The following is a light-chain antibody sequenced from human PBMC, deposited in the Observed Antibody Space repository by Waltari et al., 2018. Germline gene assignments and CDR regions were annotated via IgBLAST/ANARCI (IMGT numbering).Light chain of an antibody. CDR2: WAS. CDR1: QNVLYSSNNKNY. V-gene: IGKV4-1*01. J-gene: IGKJ5*01. Sequence: DIVMTQSPDSLAVSLGERATINCQSSQNVLYSSNNKNYLAWYQQKPGQPPQLLISWASTRESGVPDRFSGSGSGTDFTLTISSLQAEDVAVYYCQQYYSTPITFGQGTRLEI. CDR3: QQYYSTPIT.